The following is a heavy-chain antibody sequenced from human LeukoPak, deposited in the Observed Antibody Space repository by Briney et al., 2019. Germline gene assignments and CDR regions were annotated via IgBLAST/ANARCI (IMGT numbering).Heavy chain of an antibody. D-gene: IGHD4-17*01. CDR1: GGSISSYY. CDR2: IYYSGST. J-gene: IGHJ4*02. Sequence: SGTLSLTCTVSGGSISSYYWSWIRQPPGKGLEWIGYIYYSGSTNYNPSLKSRVTISVDTSKNQFSLKLSSVTAADTAVYYCARHRLRWSYFDYWGQGALVTVSS. CDR3: ARHRLRWSYFDY. V-gene: IGHV4-59*08.